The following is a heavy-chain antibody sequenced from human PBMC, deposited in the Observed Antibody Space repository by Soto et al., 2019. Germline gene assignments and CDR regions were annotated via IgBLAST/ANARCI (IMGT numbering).Heavy chain of an antibody. Sequence: EVQLVESGGGLVKPGGSLRLSCAVSGFTFSNYNMNWVRQAPGKGLVWVSSIGRSGGYIYYADSVKGRFTISRDNGKNSLFLQLNSLSAEDTAVYYCARGDHGGTSHWYLDLWGRGTLVTVSS. V-gene: IGHV3-21*01. CDR1: GFTFSNYN. J-gene: IGHJ2*01. CDR3: ARGDHGGTSHWYLDL. D-gene: IGHD4-17*01. CDR2: IGRSGGYI.